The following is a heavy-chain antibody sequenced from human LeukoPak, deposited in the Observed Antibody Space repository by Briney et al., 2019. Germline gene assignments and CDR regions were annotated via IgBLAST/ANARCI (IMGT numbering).Heavy chain of an antibody. CDR2: IKHTGST. CDR1: GGSFNGYY. CDR3: ARAAAFDI. Sequence: SETLSLTCAVYGGSFNGYYWSWIRQPPGKGLEWIGEIKHTGSTNYNPSLKSRVTISVDTSKIQFSLRLSSVTAADTAVYYCARAAAFDIWGQGTMVTVSS. J-gene: IGHJ3*02. V-gene: IGHV4-34*01.